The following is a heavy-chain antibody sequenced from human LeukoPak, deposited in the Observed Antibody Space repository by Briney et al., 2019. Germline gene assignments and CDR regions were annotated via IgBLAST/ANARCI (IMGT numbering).Heavy chain of an antibody. CDR1: GYTFTNYY. CDR3: ARDSIIAAHCFDY. J-gene: IGHJ4*02. Sequence: ASVKVSCKASGYTFTNYYIHWVRQAPGQGLEWMGWINPDGGATSYAQKFQGRVTVARDTSISTVYMELSSLRSDDTALYYCARDSIIAAHCFDYWGQGTQVTVSS. V-gene: IGHV1-2*02. D-gene: IGHD6-6*01. CDR2: INPDGGAT.